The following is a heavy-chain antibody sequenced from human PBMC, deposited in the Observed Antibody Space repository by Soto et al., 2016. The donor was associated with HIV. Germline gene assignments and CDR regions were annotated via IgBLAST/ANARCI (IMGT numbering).Heavy chain of an antibody. V-gene: IGHV1-2*02. CDR1: GYTFTGYY. D-gene: IGHD3-16*02. CDR3: ARLTFGGAIDPFDY. Sequence: QVKLAQSGAEVKKPGASVNVSCKASGYTFTGYYMHWVRQAPGQGLEWMGWINPNSGGTNYAQKFQGRVTMTRDTSISTAYMELSRLRSDDTAVYYCARLTFGGAIDPFDYWGQGTLVTVSS. CDR2: INPNSGGT. J-gene: IGHJ4*02.